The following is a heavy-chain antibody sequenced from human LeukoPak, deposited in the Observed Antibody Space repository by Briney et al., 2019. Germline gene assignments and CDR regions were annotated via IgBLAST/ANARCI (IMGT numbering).Heavy chain of an antibody. CDR1: GFTFSSSA. CDR2: ISASGVMT. CDR3: AKDRSIGTYYTFDH. Sequence: GGSLRLSCAASGFTFSSSAMNWVRQAPGKGLEWVSSISASGVMTYYADSVKGRFTVSRDNSKNSLYLQMNSLTAADTAVYYCAKDRSIGTYYTFDHWGQGTLVTVSS. V-gene: IGHV3-23*01. D-gene: IGHD1-26*01. J-gene: IGHJ4*02.